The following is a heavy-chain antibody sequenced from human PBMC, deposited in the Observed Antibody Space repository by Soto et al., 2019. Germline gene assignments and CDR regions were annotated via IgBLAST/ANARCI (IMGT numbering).Heavy chain of an antibody. CDR3: ARDLMGYSYGSEGDY. D-gene: IGHD5-18*01. CDR2: ISYDGSNK. CDR1: GFTFSSYA. J-gene: IGHJ4*02. Sequence: PGGSLRLSCAASGFTFSSYAMHWVRQAPGKGLEWVAVISYDGSNKYYADSVKGRFTISRDNSKNTLYLQMNSLRAEDTAVYYCARDLMGYSYGSEGDYWGQGTLVTVSS. V-gene: IGHV3-30-3*01.